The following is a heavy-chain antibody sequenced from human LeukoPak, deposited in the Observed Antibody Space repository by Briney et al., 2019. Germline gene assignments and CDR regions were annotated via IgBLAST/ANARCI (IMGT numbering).Heavy chain of an antibody. CDR3: ARGVTRWYFDY. CDR2: IYHSGST. J-gene: IGHJ4*02. V-gene: IGHV4-38-2*02. D-gene: IGHD5-24*01. CDR1: GYSISSGYY. Sequence: PSETLSLTCTVSGYSISSGYYWGWIRQPPGKGLEWIGSIYHSGSTYYNPSLKSRVTISVDTSKNQFSLKLSSVTAADTAVYYCARGVTRWYFDYWGQGTLVTVSS.